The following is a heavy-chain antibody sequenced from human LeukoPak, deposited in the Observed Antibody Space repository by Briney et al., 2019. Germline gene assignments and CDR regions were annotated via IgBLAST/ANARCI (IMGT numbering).Heavy chain of an antibody. V-gene: IGHV4-30-4*01. Sequence: PSETLSLTCTVSGGSISSGDYYWSWIRQPPGKGLEWIGYIYYSGSTYYNPSLKSRVTISVDTSKNQFSLKLSSVTAADTAVYYCARGYDFWSGTRDYYYYYGMDVWGQGTTVTVSS. CDR1: GGSISSGDYY. D-gene: IGHD3-3*01. CDR2: IYYSGST. CDR3: ARGYDFWSGTRDYYYYYGMDV. J-gene: IGHJ6*02.